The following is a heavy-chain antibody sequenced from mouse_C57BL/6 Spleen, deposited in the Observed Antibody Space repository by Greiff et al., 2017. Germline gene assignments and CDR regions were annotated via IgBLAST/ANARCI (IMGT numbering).Heavy chain of an antibody. CDR3: TRGSSDYAMDY. Sequence: EVKLMESGEGLVKPGGSLKLSCAASGFTFSSYAMSWVRQTPEKRLEWVAYISSGGDYIYYADTVKGRFTISRDNARNTLYLQMSSLRSEDTAMYYCTRGSSDYAMDYWGQGTSVTVSS. V-gene: IGHV5-9-1*02. CDR2: ISSGGDYI. J-gene: IGHJ4*01. D-gene: IGHD3-1*01. CDR1: GFTFSSYA.